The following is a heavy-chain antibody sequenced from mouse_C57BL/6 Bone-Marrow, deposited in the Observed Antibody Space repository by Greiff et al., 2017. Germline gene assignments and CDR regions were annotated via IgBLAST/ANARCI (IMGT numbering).Heavy chain of an antibody. CDR2: IWSGGST. CDR3: AREDGSSSYYAMDY. V-gene: IGHV2-2*01. J-gene: IGHJ4*01. D-gene: IGHD1-1*01. Sequence: QVQLQQSGPGLVQPSQSLSITCTVSGFSLTSSGVHWVRQSPGKGLEWLGVIWSGGSTDSNAAFISRLSISKDNSKSQVFFKMNSLQADDTAIYYCAREDGSSSYYAMDYWGQGTSVTVSS. CDR1: GFSLTSSG.